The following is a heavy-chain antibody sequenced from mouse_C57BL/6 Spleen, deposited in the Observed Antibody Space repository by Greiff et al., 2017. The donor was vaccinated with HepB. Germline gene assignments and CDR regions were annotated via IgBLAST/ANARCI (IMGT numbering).Heavy chain of an antibody. Sequence: VQLQQSGAELVRPGTSVKVSCKASGYAFTNYLIEWVKQRPGQGLEWIGVINPGSGGTNYNEKFKGKATLTADKSSSTAYMKLSSLTSEDSAVYFCASGGGFAYWGQGTLVTVSA. J-gene: IGHJ3*01. CDR1: GYAFTNYL. V-gene: IGHV1-54*01. CDR3: ASGGGFAY. CDR2: INPGSGGT.